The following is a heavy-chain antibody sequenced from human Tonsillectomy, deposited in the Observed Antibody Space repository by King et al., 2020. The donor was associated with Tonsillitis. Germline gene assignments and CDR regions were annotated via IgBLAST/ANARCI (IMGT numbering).Heavy chain of an antibody. CDR3: STNSYTLGFDY. Sequence: VQLVESGGGVVQPGGSLRLSCAASGFTFSSYDIYWVRQAPGKGLEGVALISYDGRNKYYADSVKGRFTIYRDNSKNTLYLQMNSRRAEDTAVYSCSTNSYTLGFDYWGQGTLVTVSS. D-gene: IGHD2-2*02. V-gene: IGHV3-30*03. CDR1: GFTFSSYD. CDR2: ISYDGRNK. J-gene: IGHJ4*02.